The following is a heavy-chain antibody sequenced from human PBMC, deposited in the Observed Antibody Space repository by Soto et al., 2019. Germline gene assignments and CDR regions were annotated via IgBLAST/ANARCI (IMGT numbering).Heavy chain of an antibody. Sequence: QVQVVQSGDEVKKPGASVKVSCKASGCTFTNYGFSWVRKAPGQGLEWMGWISGYNGNTKYAEKFQGRVTMTTDTSTSTAHMELRSLRSDDTAVYYCASEGQAPYYYYAMDVWGQGTAVTASS. V-gene: IGHV1-18*01. J-gene: IGHJ6*02. CDR3: ASEGQAPYYYYAMDV. CDR2: ISGYNGNT. CDR1: GCTFTNYG.